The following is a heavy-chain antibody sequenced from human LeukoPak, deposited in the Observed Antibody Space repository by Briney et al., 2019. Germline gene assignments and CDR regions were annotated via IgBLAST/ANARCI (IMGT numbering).Heavy chain of an antibody. J-gene: IGHJ4*02. CDR1: GYTFTGYY. D-gene: IGHD6-13*01. Sequence: ASVKVSCKASGYTFTGYYMHGVPQAPGQGLEWMGWINPNSGGTNYAQKFQGRVTMTRDTSISTAYMELSRLRSDDTAVYYCARVTGMEQLSDYWGQGTLVTVSS. CDR2: INPNSGGT. CDR3: ARVTGMEQLSDY. V-gene: IGHV1-2*02.